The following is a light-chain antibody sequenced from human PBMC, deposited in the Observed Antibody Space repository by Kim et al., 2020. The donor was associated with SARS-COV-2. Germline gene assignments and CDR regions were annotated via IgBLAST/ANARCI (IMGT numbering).Light chain of an antibody. V-gene: IGKV3-20*01. Sequence: ELVLTQSPGTLSLSPGERATLSCRASQSVINNYLAWYQEKPGQAPRLLIYGASSRATGIPDRFSGSGSGTDFTLTISRLEPEDCAVYFCQQYGTLITFGQGTRLEIK. CDR1: QSVINNY. J-gene: IGKJ5*01. CDR3: QQYGTLIT. CDR2: GAS.